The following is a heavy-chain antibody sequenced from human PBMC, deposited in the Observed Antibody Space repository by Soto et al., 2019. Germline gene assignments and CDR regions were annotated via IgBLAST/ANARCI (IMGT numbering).Heavy chain of an antibody. CDR2: ISYDGSNK. D-gene: IGHD5-12*01. CDR3: ARGPWEFDGYNRGAYYFDY. J-gene: IGHJ4*02. CDR1: GFTFSSYA. Sequence: QVQLVESGGGVVQPGRSLRLSCAASGFTFSSYAMHWVRQAPGKGLEWLAVISYDGSNKYYADSVKGRFTISRDNSKNTLYLQMNSLRAEDTAVYYCARGPWEFDGYNRGAYYFDYWGQGTLVTVSS. V-gene: IGHV3-30-3*01.